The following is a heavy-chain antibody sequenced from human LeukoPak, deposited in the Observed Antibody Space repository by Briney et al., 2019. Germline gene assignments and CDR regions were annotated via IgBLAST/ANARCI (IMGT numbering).Heavy chain of an antibody. CDR3: AKGSNIVATIFGDYFDY. CDR2: ISGSGGST. D-gene: IGHD5-12*01. V-gene: IGHV3-23*01. Sequence: GGSLRLSCAASGFTFSSYAMSWVRQAPGKGLEWVSAISGSGGSTYYADPVKGRFTISRDNSKNTLYLQMNSLRAEDTAVYYCAKGSNIVATIFGDYFDYWGQGTLVTVSS. J-gene: IGHJ4*02. CDR1: GFTFSSYA.